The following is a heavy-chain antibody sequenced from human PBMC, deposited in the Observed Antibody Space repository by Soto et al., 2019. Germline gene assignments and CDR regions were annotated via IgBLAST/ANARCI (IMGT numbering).Heavy chain of an antibody. CDR1: GYTFTGYY. V-gene: IGHV1-2*04. D-gene: IGHD6-19*01. Sequence: ASVKVSCKASGYTFTGYYMHWVRQAPGQGLEWMGWINPNSGGTNYAQKFQGWVTMTRDTSISTAYMELSRLRSDDTAVYYCARVASSSGWYYFDYWGQGTLVTVSS. J-gene: IGHJ4*02. CDR3: ARVASSSGWYYFDY. CDR2: INPNSGGT.